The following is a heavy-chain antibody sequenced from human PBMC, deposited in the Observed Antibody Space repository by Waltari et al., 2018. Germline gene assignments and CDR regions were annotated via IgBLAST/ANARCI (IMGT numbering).Heavy chain of an antibody. J-gene: IGHJ1*01. CDR3: ARGSIAAAGTSISWPDEYFQH. Sequence: QVQLVQSGAEVKKPGASVKVSCKASGYTFTSYGISWVRQAPGQGLEWMGWISAYNGNTNYAQKLQGRVTMTTDTSTSTAYMELRSLRSDDTAVYYCARGSIAAAGTSISWPDEYFQHWGQGTLVTVSS. D-gene: IGHD6-13*01. V-gene: IGHV1-18*01. CDR1: GYTFTSYG. CDR2: ISAYNGNT.